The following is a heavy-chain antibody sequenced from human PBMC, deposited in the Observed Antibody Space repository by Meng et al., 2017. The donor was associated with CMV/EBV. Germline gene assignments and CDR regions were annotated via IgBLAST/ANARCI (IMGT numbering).Heavy chain of an antibody. V-gene: IGHV1-69*05. CDR1: GGTFSSYA. CDR3: ARDLVYYCSSTSCYFDLYYGMDV. D-gene: IGHD2-2*01. CDR2: INPIFGTA. J-gene: IGHJ6*02. Sequence: SVKVSCKASGGTFSSYAISWVRQAPGQGLEWMGGINPIFGTANYAQKFQGRVTITTDESTSTAYMELSSLRSEDTAVYYCARDLVYYCSSTSCYFDLYYGMDVWGQGTTVTVSS.